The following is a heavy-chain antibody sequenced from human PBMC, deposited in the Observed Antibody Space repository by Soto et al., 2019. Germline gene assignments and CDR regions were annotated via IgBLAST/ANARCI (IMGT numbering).Heavy chain of an antibody. CDR1: GFTFRNYC. D-gene: IGHD4-17*01. CDR3: AKDLGRDCYGDYDFDY. V-gene: IGHV3-30*18. J-gene: IGHJ4*02. Sequence: PGGSLRLSCAASGFTFRNYCMHWVRHAPGKGLEWVAVISYDGSNKHYAESVKGRFTISRDKSKNTLYLQMNSLRGEDTAVYYCAKDLGRDCYGDYDFDYWGQGTLVTVSS. CDR2: ISYDGSNK.